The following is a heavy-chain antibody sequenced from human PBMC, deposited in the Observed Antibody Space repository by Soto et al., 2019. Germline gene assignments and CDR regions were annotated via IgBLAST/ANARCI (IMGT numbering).Heavy chain of an antibody. CDR2: ISGSGDTT. Sequence: GGSLRLSCVISRLTFSSYALNWVRQAPGEGLEWVSSISGSGDTTYYADSVKGRFTISRDNAKNSLHLQMNSLRAEDTALYYCARDRLGDGYNFIHYWGQGTQVTVSS. CDR3: ARDRLGDGYNFIHY. V-gene: IGHV3-23*01. J-gene: IGHJ4*02. CDR1: RLTFSSYA. D-gene: IGHD5-12*01.